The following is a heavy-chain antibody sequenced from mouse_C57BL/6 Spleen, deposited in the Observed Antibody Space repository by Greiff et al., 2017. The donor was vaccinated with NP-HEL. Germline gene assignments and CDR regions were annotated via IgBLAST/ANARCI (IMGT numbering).Heavy chain of an antibody. Sequence: EVQLQQSGPVLVKPGASVKMSCKASGYTFTDYYMNWVKQSHGKSLEWIGVINPYNGGTSYNQKFKGKATLTVDKSSSTAYMELNSLTSEDSAVYYCARSGVTGGFADWGQGTLVTVSA. CDR2: INPYNGGT. V-gene: IGHV1-19*01. CDR3: ARSGVTGGFAD. D-gene: IGHD1-1*02. J-gene: IGHJ3*01. CDR1: GYTFTDYY.